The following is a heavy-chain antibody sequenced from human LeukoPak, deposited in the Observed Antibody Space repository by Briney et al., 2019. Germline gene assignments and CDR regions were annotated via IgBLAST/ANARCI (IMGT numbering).Heavy chain of an antibody. CDR1: GYTFTGYY. V-gene: IGHV1-2*02. Sequence: GASVKVFCKASGYTFTGYYIHWGRQAPREGLGLIGRINLNSGGTNYAQKLQGRVTLTRDTSISTAYMELSRLRSDDTAVYFCARDPNSSANPDYWGQGTLVTVSS. CDR3: ARDPNSSANPDY. CDR2: INLNSGGT. J-gene: IGHJ4*02. D-gene: IGHD6-25*01.